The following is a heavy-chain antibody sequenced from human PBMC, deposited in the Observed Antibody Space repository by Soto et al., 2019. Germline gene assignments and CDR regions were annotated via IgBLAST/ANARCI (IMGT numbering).Heavy chain of an antibody. D-gene: IGHD4-4*01. CDR3: ARGGAHDYSNWGDYYGMDV. J-gene: IGHJ6*02. V-gene: IGHV4-31*03. CDR1: GGSISSGGYY. CDR2: IYYSGST. Sequence: QVQLQESGPGLVKPSQTLSLTCTVSGGSISSGGYYWSWIRQHPGKGLEWIGYIYYSGSTYYNPSLKSRVTISVDTSKNQFSLKLSSVTAADTAVYYCARGGAHDYSNWGDYYGMDVWGQGTTVTVSS.